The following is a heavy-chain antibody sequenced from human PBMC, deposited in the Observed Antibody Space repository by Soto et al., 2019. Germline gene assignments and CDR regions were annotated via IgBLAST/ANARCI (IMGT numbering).Heavy chain of an antibody. CDR1: CLSLRTRGVG. J-gene: IGHJ5*02. CDR3: AQSGSSGWYGWFDP. V-gene: IGHV2-5*01. Sequence: SGPTLVNPTHTLTLPCIFSCLSLRTRGVGGGWTRKPPGKALECLGFIYWNDDKRYSPCLKSRLTITKYTSKNQVVLTMTNMAPVDTAAYYRAQSGSSGWYGWFDPWGQGTLVTVSS. CDR2: IYWNDDK. D-gene: IGHD6-19*01.